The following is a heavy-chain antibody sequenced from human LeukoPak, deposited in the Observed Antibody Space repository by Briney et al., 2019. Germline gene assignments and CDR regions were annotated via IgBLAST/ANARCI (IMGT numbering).Heavy chain of an antibody. CDR2: IYTSGST. CDR3: ARSDPVVPAAPRGGYFDY. D-gene: IGHD2-2*01. V-gene: IGHV4-61*02. Sequence: SETLSLTCTVSGGSISSGSYYWSWIRQPAGKGLEWIGRIYTSGSTNYNPSLKSRVTISVDTSKNQFSLKLSSVTAADTAVYYCARSDPVVPAAPRGGYFDYWGQGTLVTVSS. CDR1: GGSISSGSYY. J-gene: IGHJ4*02.